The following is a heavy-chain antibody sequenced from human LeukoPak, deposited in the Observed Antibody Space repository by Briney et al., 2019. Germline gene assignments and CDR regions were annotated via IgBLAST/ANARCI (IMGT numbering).Heavy chain of an antibody. CDR3: ARSAGRGIAARRAVDY. CDR2: ISGSGGTT. Sequence: PGGSLRLSCAASGFTFSSYWMSWVRQAPGKGLEWVSAISGSGGTTYYADSVKGRFTISRDNSKKTMYLQMKSLRAEDTAVYYCARSAGRGIAARRAVDYWGQGTLVTVSS. D-gene: IGHD6-6*01. V-gene: IGHV3-23*01. J-gene: IGHJ4*02. CDR1: GFTFSSYW.